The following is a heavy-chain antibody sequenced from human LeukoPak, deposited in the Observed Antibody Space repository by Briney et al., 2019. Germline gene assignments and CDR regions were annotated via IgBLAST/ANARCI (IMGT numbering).Heavy chain of an antibody. Sequence: ASVKVSCKASGFTFTGYYMHWVRQAPGQGLEWMGWINPNSGGTNYAQKFQGRVTMTRDTSISTAYMELSRLRSDDTAVYYCARDHIVVVTAIEGYYGMDVWGQGTTVTVSS. J-gene: IGHJ6*02. CDR2: INPNSGGT. CDR1: GFTFTGYY. V-gene: IGHV1-2*02. D-gene: IGHD2-21*02. CDR3: ARDHIVVVTAIEGYYGMDV.